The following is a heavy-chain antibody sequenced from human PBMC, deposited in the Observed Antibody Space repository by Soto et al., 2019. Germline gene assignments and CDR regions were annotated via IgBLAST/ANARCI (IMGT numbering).Heavy chain of an antibody. J-gene: IGHJ5*02. D-gene: IGHD3-22*01. V-gene: IGHV3-15*07. CDR1: GFTFSNAW. CDR3: TTHLNYYDSSGYYYLNWFDP. CDR2: IKSKTDGGTT. Sequence: PGGSLRLSCAASGFTFSNAWMNWVRQAPGKGLEWVGHIKSKTDGGTTDYAAPVKGRFTISRDDSKNTLYLQMNSLKTEDTAVYYCTTHLNYYDSSGYYYLNWFDPWGQGTLVTVSS.